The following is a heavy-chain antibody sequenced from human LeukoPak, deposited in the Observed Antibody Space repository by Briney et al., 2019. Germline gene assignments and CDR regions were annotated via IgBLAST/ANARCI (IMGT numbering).Heavy chain of an antibody. CDR3: ARGTLIKPAGAF. D-gene: IGHD3-10*01. CDR1: GFMFSDYW. CDR2: IKDDGSVI. Sequence: GGSLRLSCAASGFMFSDYWMYWARQAPGKGLEWVARIKDDGSVISYGDSVKGRFTVSRDNAKSSLFLQMNTLRDEDTAVYYCARGTLIKPAGAFWGQGTLVTVSS. J-gene: IGHJ4*02. V-gene: IGHV3-7*01.